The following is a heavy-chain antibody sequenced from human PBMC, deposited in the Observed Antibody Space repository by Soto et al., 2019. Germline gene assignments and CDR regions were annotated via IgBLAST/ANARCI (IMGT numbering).Heavy chain of an antibody. V-gene: IGHV3-23*01. Sequence: VGSLRLSCAASGFTFSSYAMSWVRQAPGKGLEWVSAISGSGGSTYYADSVKGRFTISRDNSKNTLYLQMNSLRAEDTAVYYCAKAQWELKPYYYYGMDVWGQGTTVTVSS. CDR1: GFTFSSYA. J-gene: IGHJ6*02. D-gene: IGHD1-26*01. CDR2: ISGSGGST. CDR3: AKAQWELKPYYYYGMDV.